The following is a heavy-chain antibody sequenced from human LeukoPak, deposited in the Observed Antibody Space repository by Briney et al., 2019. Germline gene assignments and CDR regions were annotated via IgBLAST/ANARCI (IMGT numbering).Heavy chain of an antibody. CDR2: IYPGDSDT. CDR1: GYSFTSYW. V-gene: IGHV5-51*01. Sequence: GESLKISCKGSGYSFTSYWIGWVRQMPGKGLEWMGIIYPGDSDTRYSPSFQGQVTISADKSISTAYLQWSSLKASDTAMYYCARLLGYYGSGSYYQSDYWGQGTLATVSS. CDR3: ARLLGYYGSGSYYQSDY. D-gene: IGHD3-10*01. J-gene: IGHJ4*02.